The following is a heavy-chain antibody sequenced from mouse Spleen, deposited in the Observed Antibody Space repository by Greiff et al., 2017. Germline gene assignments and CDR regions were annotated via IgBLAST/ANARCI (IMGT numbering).Heavy chain of an antibody. Sequence: VHLVESGPELVKPGASVKISCKASGYAFSSSWMNWVKQRPGKGLEWIGRIYPGDGDTNYNGKFKGKATLTAAKSSSTAYMQLSSLTSEDSAVYFCANYGNLYYYAMDYWGQGTSVTVSS. J-gene: IGHJ4*01. CDR3: ANYGNLYYYAMDY. D-gene: IGHD2-1*01. CDR2: IYPGDGDT. V-gene: IGHV1-82*01. CDR1: GYAFSSSW.